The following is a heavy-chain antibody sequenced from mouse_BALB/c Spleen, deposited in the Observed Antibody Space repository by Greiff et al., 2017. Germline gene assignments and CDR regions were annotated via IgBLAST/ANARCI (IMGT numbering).Heavy chain of an antibody. CDR2: IYPGDGDT. J-gene: IGHJ4*01. CDR1: GYTFTSYW. CDR3: ARCGLLAYAMDY. V-gene: IGHV1-87*01. D-gene: IGHD3-1*01. Sequence: VQLQQSGAELARPGASVKLSCKASGYTFTSYWMQWVKQRPGQGLEWIGAIYPGDGDTRYTQKFKGKATLTADKSSSTAYMQLSSLASEDSAVYYCARCGLLAYAMDYWGQGTSVTVSS.